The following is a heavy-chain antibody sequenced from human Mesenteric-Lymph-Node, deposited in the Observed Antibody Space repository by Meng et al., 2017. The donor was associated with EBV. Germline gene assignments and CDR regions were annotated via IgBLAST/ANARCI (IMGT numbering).Heavy chain of an antibody. J-gene: IGHJ4*02. Sequence: GQLQQSVAELLKPAETLSLSCAVYGGSFNDYYWIWIRQAPGKGLEWIGEINHIRSVYYNPSLKSRVTISVDTSNNQISLRLTSVTAADTAIYYCARVRSSGSGLIRNYFDYWGQGTLVTVSS. CDR2: INHIRSV. V-gene: IGHV4-34*02. CDR3: ARVRSSGSGLIRNYFDY. CDR1: GGSFNDYY. D-gene: IGHD6-19*01.